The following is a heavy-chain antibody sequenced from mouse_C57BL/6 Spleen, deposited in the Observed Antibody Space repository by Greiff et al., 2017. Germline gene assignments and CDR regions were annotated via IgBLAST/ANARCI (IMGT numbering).Heavy chain of an antibody. Sequence: QVQLQQSGPELVKPGASVKISCKASGYAFSSSWMNWVKQRPGKGLEGIGRIYPGDGDTNYNGKFKGKATLTADKSSSTAYMQLSSLTSEDSAVYFCARERDLPYFDYWGQGTTLTVSS. CDR2: IYPGDGDT. CDR1: GYAFSSSW. CDR3: ARERDLPYFDY. J-gene: IGHJ2*01. V-gene: IGHV1-82*01.